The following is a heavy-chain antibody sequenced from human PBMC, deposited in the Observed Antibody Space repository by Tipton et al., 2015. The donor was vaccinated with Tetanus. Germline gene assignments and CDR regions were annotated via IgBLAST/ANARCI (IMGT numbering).Heavy chain of an antibody. D-gene: IGHD4-17*01. CDR3: ARGPYHYGDYYFDY. V-gene: IGHV3-30-3*01. CDR1: GFTFNNYA. CDR2: ISYDGSNI. J-gene: IGHJ4*02. Sequence: SLRLSCAASGFTFNNYAMHWVRQAPGKGLEWVAVISYDGSNIYDAESVKGRLTISRDNSNNTLYVQMDSLRAEDTAVYYCARGPYHYGDYYFDYWGRGTLVTVSS.